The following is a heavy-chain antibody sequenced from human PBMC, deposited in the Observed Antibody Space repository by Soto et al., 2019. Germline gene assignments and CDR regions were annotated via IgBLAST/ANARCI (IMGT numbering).Heavy chain of an antibody. D-gene: IGHD3-3*01. CDR1: GFTFTSSA. V-gene: IGHV1-58*01. CDR2: IVVGSGNT. Sequence: ASVKVSCKASGFTFTSSAVQWVRQARGQRLEWIGWIVVGSGNTNYAQKFQERVTITRDMSTSTAYMELSSLRSEDTAVYYCATGLTTLRFLEWFGHYYGMDVWGQGTTVTVSS. CDR3: ATGLTTLRFLEWFGHYYGMDV. J-gene: IGHJ6*02.